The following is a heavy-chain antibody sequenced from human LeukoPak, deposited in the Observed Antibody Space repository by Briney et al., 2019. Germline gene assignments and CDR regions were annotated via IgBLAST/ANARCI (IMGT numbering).Heavy chain of an antibody. V-gene: IGHV4-30-4*01. Sequence: SETLSLTCTVSGGSISSGDYYWSWIRQPPGKGLEWIGYIYYSGSTYYNPSLKSRVTISVDTSKNQFSLKLSSVTAADTAVYYCARVTLLGARTFDYWGQGTLVTVAS. CDR1: GGSISSGDYY. CDR2: IYYSGST. D-gene: IGHD1-26*01. CDR3: ARVTLLGARTFDY. J-gene: IGHJ4*02.